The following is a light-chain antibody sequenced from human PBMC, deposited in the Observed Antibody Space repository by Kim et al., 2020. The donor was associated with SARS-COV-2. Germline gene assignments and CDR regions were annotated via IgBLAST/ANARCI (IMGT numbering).Light chain of an antibody. CDR3: QQFENLPLT. CDR1: QDIRNY. V-gene: IGKV1-33*01. CDR2: DVS. Sequence: ASVGDRVTITCQASQDIRNYLNWYQKKPGKAPKLLIYDVSSLETGVPSRFSGSGSGTDFTFTITGLQPEDIATYYCQQFENLPLTFGGGTKVEIK. J-gene: IGKJ4*01.